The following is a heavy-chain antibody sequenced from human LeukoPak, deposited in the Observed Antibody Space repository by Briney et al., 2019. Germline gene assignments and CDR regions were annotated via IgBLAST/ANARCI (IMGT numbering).Heavy chain of an antibody. D-gene: IGHD6-19*01. CDR1: GGFVSRDY. CDR3: ARHRAVTDYDAFAI. J-gene: IGHJ3*02. CDR2: ISDSGSP. V-gene: IGHV4-59*02. Sequence: SETLSLTCNISGGFVSRDYWSWIRQAPGKGLEWIGHISDSGSPTYNPSLKSRVTMSLDTSKNQVSLRLSSVTAADTAVFYCARHRAVTDYDAFAIWGQGTMVTVSS.